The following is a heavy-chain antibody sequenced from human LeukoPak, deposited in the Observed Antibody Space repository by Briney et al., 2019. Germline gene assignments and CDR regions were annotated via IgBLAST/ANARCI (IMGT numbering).Heavy chain of an antibody. J-gene: IGHJ4*02. CDR3: ARVSEISPSYYYDSSGYYYFDY. CDR1: GGSISSYY. D-gene: IGHD3-22*01. CDR2: IYYSGST. Sequence: SETLSLTCTVSGGSISSYYWSWIRQPPGKGLEWIGYIYYSGSTNYNPSLKSRVTISVDTSKNQFSLKLSSVTAADTAVYYCARVSEISPSYYYDSSGYYYFDYWGQGTLVTVS. V-gene: IGHV4-59*01.